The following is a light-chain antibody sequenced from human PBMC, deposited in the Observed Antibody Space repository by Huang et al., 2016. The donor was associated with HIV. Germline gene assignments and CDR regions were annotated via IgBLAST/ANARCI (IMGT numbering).Light chain of an antibody. CDR3: QHYRVWPPVYT. J-gene: IGKJ2*01. CDR1: RTVSSN. Sequence: EIVMTQSPATLSVSPGERATLSCRASRTVSSNIAWYQQKTGQAPRLLIYAASTRATDIPARFSGSGSGTEFTLTISILQSEDFAVYYCQHYRVWPPVYTFGQGTKLEIK. CDR2: AAS. V-gene: IGKV3-15*01.